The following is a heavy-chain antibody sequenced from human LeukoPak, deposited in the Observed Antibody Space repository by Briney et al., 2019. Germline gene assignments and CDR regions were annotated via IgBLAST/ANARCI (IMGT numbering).Heavy chain of an antibody. Sequence: AASVKASCKASGYTFTNNYLHWVRQAPGQGLEWMGMIYPRDGSTSYAQNFQGRVTVTRDTSTTTVHMELRGLRSEDTAVYYCARDQEGFDYWGQGTVVTVSS. V-gene: IGHV1-46*01. J-gene: IGHJ4*02. CDR1: GYTFTNNY. CDR3: ARDQEGFDY. CDR2: IYPRDGST.